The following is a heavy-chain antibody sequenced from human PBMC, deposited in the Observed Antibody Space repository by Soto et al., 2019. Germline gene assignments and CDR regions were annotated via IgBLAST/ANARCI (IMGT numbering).Heavy chain of an antibody. CDR3: ARGREQWPIFDY. CDR2: TYYRSKWYK. J-gene: IGHJ4*02. D-gene: IGHD6-19*01. CDR1: GYSVSSNTAA. V-gene: IGHV6-1*01. Sequence: SHTLSLTCAISGYSVSSNTAAWNWISQSPSRGREWLGRTYYRSKWYKDYAVSVKSRITINPDTSTNQFSLQLASVDPEDTAVYYCARGREQWPIFDYWGQGTLVTVSS.